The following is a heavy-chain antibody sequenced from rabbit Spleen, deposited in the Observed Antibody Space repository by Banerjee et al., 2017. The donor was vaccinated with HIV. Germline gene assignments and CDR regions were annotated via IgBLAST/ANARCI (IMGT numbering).Heavy chain of an antibody. J-gene: IGHJ4*01. Sequence: QSLEESGGGLVKPEGSLTLSCTASGFSFSNKAVMCWVRQAPGKGLEWIACINAVTGKAVYASWAKGRFTFSKTSSTTVTLQMTSLTAADTATYFCARDAAGREDFNLWGQGTLVTVS. CDR1: GFSFSNKAV. CDR2: INAVTGKA. V-gene: IGHV1S40*01. CDR3: ARDAAGREDFNL. D-gene: IGHD4-2*01.